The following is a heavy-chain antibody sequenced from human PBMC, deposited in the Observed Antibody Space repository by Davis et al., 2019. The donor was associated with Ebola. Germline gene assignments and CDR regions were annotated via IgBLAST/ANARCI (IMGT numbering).Heavy chain of an antibody. V-gene: IGHV1-2*04. CDR1: GYTFTGYY. CDR2: INPNSGGT. Sequence: ASVKVSCKASGYTFTGYYMHWVRQAPGQGLEWMGWINPNSGGTNYAQKFQGWVTMTRDTSISTAYMELSRLRSDDTAVYYCARGRKVARMGSWFDSWGQGTLVTVSS. D-gene: IGHD5-12*01. J-gene: IGHJ5*01. CDR3: ARGRKVARMGSWFDS.